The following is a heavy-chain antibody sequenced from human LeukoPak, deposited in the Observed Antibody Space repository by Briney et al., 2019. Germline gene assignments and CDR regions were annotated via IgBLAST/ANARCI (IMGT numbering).Heavy chain of an antibody. CDR1: GHTFTGYY. Sequence: GASVRVSCKASGHTFTGYYIHWVRQVPGQGLEWMGLIIPNSGDTNYAQQFQGRVTMTRDTSINTAYMEVSGLTYDDTAVYYCARRWGNGWDYFDYWGQGTLVTVSS. J-gene: IGHJ4*02. CDR2: IIPNSGDT. V-gene: IGHV1-2*02. CDR3: ARRWGNGWDYFDY. D-gene: IGHD6-19*01.